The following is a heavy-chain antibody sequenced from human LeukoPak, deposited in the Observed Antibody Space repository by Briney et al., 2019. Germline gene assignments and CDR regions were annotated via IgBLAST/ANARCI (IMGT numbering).Heavy chain of an antibody. J-gene: IGHJ4*02. D-gene: IGHD5-18*01. CDR3: ARDNGYSYGIAY. V-gene: IGHV4-59*01. CDR1: GGSISSYF. Sequence: SETLSLTCSVSGGSISSYFWSWIRQAPGKGLEWVGYALYTGSTEYNPALESPVPISLDTSNNPCSLRLSSVPAADTAVYDCARDNGYSYGIAYCGQGRLVTASS. CDR2: ALYTGST.